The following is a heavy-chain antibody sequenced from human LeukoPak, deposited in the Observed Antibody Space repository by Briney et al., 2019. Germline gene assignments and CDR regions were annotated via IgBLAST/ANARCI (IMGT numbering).Heavy chain of an antibody. CDR1: GYTFSGYY. J-gene: IGHJ4*02. CDR3: ARGPNYYDSSGHYYLHD. V-gene: IGHV1-2*02. D-gene: IGHD3-22*01. Sequence: GASVKVSCKASGYTFSGYYMHWVRQAPGQGLEWMGWINPNNGGTKSSQKFQGRVTMTRDTSISTADMELSRLTSDDTAVYFCARGPNYYDSSGHYYLHDWGQGTLVTVSS. CDR2: INPNNGGT.